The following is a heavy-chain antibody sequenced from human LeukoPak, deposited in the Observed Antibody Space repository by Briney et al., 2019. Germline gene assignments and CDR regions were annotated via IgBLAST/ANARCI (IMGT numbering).Heavy chain of an antibody. D-gene: IGHD2-2*01. V-gene: IGHV4-59*11. Sequence: PSETLSLTCTVSGGSISSHYWSWIRQPPGKGLEWIGYIYYSGSTNYSPSLKSRVTISVDTSKNQFSLKLSSVTAADTAVYYCARVTIVVVPAARRYYYYYYMDVWGKGTTVTVSS. CDR2: IYYSGST. CDR3: ARVTIVVVPAARRYYYYYYMDV. J-gene: IGHJ6*03. CDR1: GGSISSHY.